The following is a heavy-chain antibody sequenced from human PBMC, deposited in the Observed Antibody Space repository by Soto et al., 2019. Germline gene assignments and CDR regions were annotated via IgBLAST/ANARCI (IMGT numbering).Heavy chain of an antibody. Sequence: GGSLRLSCAASGFTFSSYGMHWVRQAPGKGLEWVAVISYDGSNKYYADSVKGRFTISRDNSKNTLYLQMSSLRAEDTAVYYCAKEESVIAIAAAGTGSDYWGQGTLVTVSS. J-gene: IGHJ4*02. CDR1: GFTFSSYG. CDR2: ISYDGSNK. V-gene: IGHV3-30*18. CDR3: AKEESVIAIAAAGTGSDY. D-gene: IGHD6-13*01.